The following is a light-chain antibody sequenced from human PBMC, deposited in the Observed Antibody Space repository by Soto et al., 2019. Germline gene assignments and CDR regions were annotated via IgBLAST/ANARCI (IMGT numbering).Light chain of an antibody. CDR1: QSVGNNY. CDR3: QQYGSSPGT. Sequence: IVLTQSPGTLSLSPGERATLSCRASQSVGNNYLAWYQQKPGQAPRRLIYGASSRATGIPDRFTGSGSGTDFALTISRVEPQDIAVYFCQQYGSSPGTFGQGTKVDI. V-gene: IGKV3-20*01. J-gene: IGKJ1*01. CDR2: GAS.